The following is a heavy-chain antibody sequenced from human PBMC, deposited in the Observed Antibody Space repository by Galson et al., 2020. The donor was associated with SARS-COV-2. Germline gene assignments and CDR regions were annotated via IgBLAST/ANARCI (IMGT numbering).Heavy chain of an antibody. J-gene: IGHJ6*02. V-gene: IGHV3-21*01. D-gene: IGHD3-3*01. CDR2: ISSSSRYI. Sequence: KIGESLKLSCAASGFTFSSYSMNWVRQAPGKGLEWVSSISSSSRYIYYADSVKGRFTISRDNAKNSLYLQMNSLRAEDTAVYYCARDPEYYDFWSGYYTGSPYYGMDVWGQGTTVTVSS. CDR3: ARDPEYYDFWSGYYTGSPYYGMDV. CDR1: GFTFSSYS.